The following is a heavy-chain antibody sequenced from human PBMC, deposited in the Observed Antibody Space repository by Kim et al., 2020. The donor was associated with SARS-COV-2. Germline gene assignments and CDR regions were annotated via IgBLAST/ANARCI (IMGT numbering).Heavy chain of an antibody. CDR2: FDPEDDET. V-gene: IGHV1-24*01. Sequence: ASVKVSCKVSGSTVTELSMHWVRQAPGKGLEWMGSFDPEDDETIYAQNFQGRVTRTEDTATDTAYMELSSLRSDETAVYYYTMRATAPWYSSAWYWFDPWGQGTLVTVSS. J-gene: IGHJ5*02. D-gene: IGHD6-19*01. CDR3: TMRATAPWYSSAWYWFDP. CDR1: GSTVTELS.